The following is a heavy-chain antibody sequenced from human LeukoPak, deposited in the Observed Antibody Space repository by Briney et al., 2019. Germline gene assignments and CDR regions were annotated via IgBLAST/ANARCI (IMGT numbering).Heavy chain of an antibody. CDR2: ISAYNGNT. CDR3: AREGVTYYYDSSGYQPFDY. D-gene: IGHD3-22*01. Sequence: GASVKVSCKASGYTFTSYGISWVRQAPGQGLEWMGWISAYNGNTNYAQKFQGRVTMTTDTSTSTAYMELRSLRSDDTAVYYCAREGVTYYYDSSGYQPFDYWGQGTLVTVSS. J-gene: IGHJ4*02. V-gene: IGHV1-18*01. CDR1: GYTFTSYG.